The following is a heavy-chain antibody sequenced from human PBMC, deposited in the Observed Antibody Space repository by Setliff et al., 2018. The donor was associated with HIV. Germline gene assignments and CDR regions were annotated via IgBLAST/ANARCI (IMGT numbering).Heavy chain of an antibody. CDR3: ARSVARDYWYFGH. Sequence: SETLSLTCTVSGDSINNYHWSWIRQPPGEGLEFLGFFHYRGSPIYNPSLKSRVNISVDTSKNQFSLNLTSVTAADTAVYYCARSVARDYWYFGHWGRGTLVTVS. J-gene: IGHJ2*01. V-gene: IGHV4-59*01. D-gene: IGHD6-6*01. CDR2: FHYRGSP. CDR1: GDSINNYH.